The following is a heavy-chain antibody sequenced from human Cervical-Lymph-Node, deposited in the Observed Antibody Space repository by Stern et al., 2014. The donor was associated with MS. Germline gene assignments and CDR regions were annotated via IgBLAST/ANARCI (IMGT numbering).Heavy chain of an antibody. CDR2: TWYDGTNS. Sequence: LEESGGGVVQPGRSLRLSCAASGSTFSSYGMHWVRQAPGKGLAWVAVTWYDGTNSYYADSVKGRFTISRDNSENTLYLQMSSLRAEDTAVYYCARDQGPLITSVFDIWGPGTMVTVS. CDR1: GSTFSSYG. J-gene: IGHJ3*02. V-gene: IGHV3-33*01. D-gene: IGHD3-16*01. CDR3: ARDQGPLITSVFDI.